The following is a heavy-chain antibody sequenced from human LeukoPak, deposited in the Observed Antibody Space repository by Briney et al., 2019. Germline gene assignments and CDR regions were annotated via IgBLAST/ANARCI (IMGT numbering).Heavy chain of an antibody. CDR3: ARLGALHDAFDV. CDR2: IHYSGST. J-gene: IGHJ3*01. Sequence: SETLSLTCTVSGDSIRSYYWSWIRQPPGKGLEWIGNIHYSGSTKYNSSLKSRVTISVDTSNNQFSLRVTSLTAADTAVYYCARLGALHDAFDVWGQGALVTVSS. D-gene: IGHD3-16*01. CDR1: GDSIRSYY. V-gene: IGHV4-59*12.